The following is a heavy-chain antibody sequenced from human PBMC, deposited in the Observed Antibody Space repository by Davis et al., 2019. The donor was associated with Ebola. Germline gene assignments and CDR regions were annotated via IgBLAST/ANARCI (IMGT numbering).Heavy chain of an antibody. V-gene: IGHV3-23*01. Sequence: GESLKIPCAASGYTFSSYAMSWVRQAPGKGLEWVSAISGSGGSTYYADSVKGRFTISRDTSKNTSYLQMNSLKAEDTAVYYCAKLTIFGVVNWFDPWGQGPLVTVSS. D-gene: IGHD3-3*01. CDR1: GYTFSSYA. J-gene: IGHJ5*02. CDR3: AKLTIFGVVNWFDP. CDR2: ISGSGGST.